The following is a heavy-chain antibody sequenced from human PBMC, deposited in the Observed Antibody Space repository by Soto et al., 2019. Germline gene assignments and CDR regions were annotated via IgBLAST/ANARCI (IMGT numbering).Heavy chain of an antibody. CDR2: ISSTTNYI. V-gene: IGHV3-21*06. Sequence: LRLSFAASGXTFTRYSVNWVRQAPGKGLEWVSSISSTTNYIYYGDSMKGRFTISRDNAKNSLYLEMNSLRAEDTAVYYCARESEDLTSNFDYWGQGTLVTVS. J-gene: IGHJ4*02. CDR3: ARESEDLTSNFDY. CDR1: GXTFTRYS.